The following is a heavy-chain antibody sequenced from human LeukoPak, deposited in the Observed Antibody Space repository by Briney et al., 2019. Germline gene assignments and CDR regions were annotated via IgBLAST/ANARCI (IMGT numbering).Heavy chain of an antibody. CDR3: ARHAPPRVFWSGYFGY. D-gene: IGHD3-3*01. CDR2: INHSGST. Sequence: SETLSLTCTVSGGSISSSSYYWSWIRQPPGKGLEWIGEINHSGSTNYNPSLKSRVTISVDTSKNQFSLKLSSVTAADTAVYYCARHAPPRVFWSGYFGYWGQGTLVTVSS. CDR1: GGSISSSSYY. V-gene: IGHV4-39*01. J-gene: IGHJ4*02.